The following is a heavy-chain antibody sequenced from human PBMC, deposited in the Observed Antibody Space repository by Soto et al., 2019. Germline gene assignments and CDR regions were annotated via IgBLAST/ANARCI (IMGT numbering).Heavy chain of an antibody. Sequence: SETLSLTCTVSGGSISSSSYYWGWIRQPPGKGLEWIGSIYYSGSTYYNSSLKSRVTISVDTSKNQFSLKLSSVTAADTAVYYCARICSSTSCYTRGYYYYGMDVWGQGTTVTVSS. CDR3: ARICSSTSCYTRGYYYYGMDV. J-gene: IGHJ6*02. D-gene: IGHD2-2*02. CDR1: GGSISSSSYY. CDR2: IYYSGST. V-gene: IGHV4-39*01.